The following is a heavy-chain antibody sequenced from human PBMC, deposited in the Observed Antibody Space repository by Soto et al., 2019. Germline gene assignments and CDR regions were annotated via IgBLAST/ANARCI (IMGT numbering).Heavy chain of an antibody. D-gene: IGHD6-19*01. V-gene: IGHV1-2*04. CDR3: ARAMYSSGPYYFDY. CDR2: INPNSGGT. Sequence: ASVKVSCKAXGYTFTGYYMHWVRQAPGQGLEWMGWINPNSGGTNYAQKFQGWVTMTRDTSISTAYMELSRLRSDDTAVYYCARAMYSSGPYYFDYWGQGTLVTVSS. CDR1: GYTFTGYY. J-gene: IGHJ4*02.